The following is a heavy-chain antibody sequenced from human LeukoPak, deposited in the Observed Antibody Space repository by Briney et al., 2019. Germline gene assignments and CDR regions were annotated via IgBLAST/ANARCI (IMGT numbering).Heavy chain of an antibody. V-gene: IGHV4-39*07. D-gene: IGHD1-14*01. CDR1: GGSISSSSYY. J-gene: IGHJ6*03. Sequence: SETLSLTCTVSGGSISSSSYYWSWIRQPPGKGLEWIGEINHSGSTNYNPSLKSRVTISVDTSKNQFSLKLSSVTAADTAVYYCARVPKHRGTKRKTQGALGYYYYYMDVWGKGTTVTVSS. CDR3: ARVPKHRGTKRKTQGALGYYYYYMDV. CDR2: INHSGST.